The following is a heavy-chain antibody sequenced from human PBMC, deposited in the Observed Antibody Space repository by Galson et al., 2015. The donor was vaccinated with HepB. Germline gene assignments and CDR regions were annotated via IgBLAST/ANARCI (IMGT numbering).Heavy chain of an antibody. J-gene: IGHJ3*02. D-gene: IGHD2-8*02. V-gene: IGHV4-30-4*01. CDR3: ARDLVGKDAFDI. CDR1: GGSINSRDYW. CDR2: IYYSGST. Sequence: TLSLTCTVFGGSINSRDYWWSWIRQPPGTGLEWIGYIYYSGSTHYNPSLKSRVTISVDTSKNQFSLTLNSVTAADTAVYYCARDLVGKDAFDIWGQGTMVTVS.